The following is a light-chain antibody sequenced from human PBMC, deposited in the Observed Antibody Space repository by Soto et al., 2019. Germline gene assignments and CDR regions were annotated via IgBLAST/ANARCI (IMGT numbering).Light chain of an antibody. J-gene: IGKJ2*01. V-gene: IGKV3-15*01. CDR2: DAS. CDR3: QHYNNLPYT. CDR1: QSVGSN. Sequence: EIVLTHSPATLSVSPGERATLSCRASQSVGSNLAWYQQRPGQPPRLLIYDASTRATDIPARFSVGGSGTEFTLTISSLQSEDFAVYYFQHYNNLPYTFGQRTKLQIK.